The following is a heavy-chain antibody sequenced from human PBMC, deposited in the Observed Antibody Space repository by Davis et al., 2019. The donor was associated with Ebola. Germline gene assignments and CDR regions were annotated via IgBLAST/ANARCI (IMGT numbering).Heavy chain of an antibody. CDR1: GYSFTSHW. Sequence: GESLKISCKGSGYSFTSHWIVWVRQMPGKGLECMGIIFPGDSDTRYSPSFQGQVSISVDKSISMAYLQWSSLKASDTAMYYCARHRPMSLGYRYFDFWGQGTLVTVSS. J-gene: IGHJ4*02. CDR3: ARHRPMSLGYRYFDF. CDR2: IFPGDSDT. D-gene: IGHD5-12*01. V-gene: IGHV5-51*01.